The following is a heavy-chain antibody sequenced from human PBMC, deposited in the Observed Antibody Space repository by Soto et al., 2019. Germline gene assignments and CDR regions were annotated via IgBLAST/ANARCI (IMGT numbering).Heavy chain of an antibody. D-gene: IGHD3-22*01. CDR2: ISYDGSNK. J-gene: IGHJ4*02. V-gene: IGHV3-30-3*01. CDR3: ARGTIVVVIDIDY. CDR1: GFTFSSYA. Sequence: QVQLVESGGGVVQPGRSLRLSCAASGFTFSSYAMHWVRQAPGKGLEWVAVISYDGSNKYYADSVKGRFTISRDNSKNTLYLQMNSLRAEDTAVYYCARGTIVVVIDIDYWGQGTLVTVSS.